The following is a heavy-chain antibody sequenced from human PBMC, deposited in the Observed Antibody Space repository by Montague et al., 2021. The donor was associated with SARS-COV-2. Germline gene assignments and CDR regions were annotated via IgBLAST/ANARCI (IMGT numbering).Heavy chain of an antibody. CDR3: ARALLRYSSGSFCDY. CDR2: IAFDGSSK. J-gene: IGHJ4*02. Sequence: SLRLSCAASGFTFSTYAMHWVRQAPGKGLEWLSSIAFDGSSKFYVDSMKGRFTVSRDNSKNTVYLQINSLTTDDTAVYYCARALLRYSSGSFCDYWGQGTLVTVSS. CDR1: GFTFSTYA. V-gene: IGHV3-30-3*01. D-gene: IGHD3-10*01.